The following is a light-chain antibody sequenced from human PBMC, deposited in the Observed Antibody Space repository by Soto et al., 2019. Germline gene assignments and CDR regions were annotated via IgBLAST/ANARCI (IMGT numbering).Light chain of an antibody. J-gene: IGKJ2*01. CDR1: QSVSSRY. CDR3: QQYGSSPPFT. Sequence: EFVLTQSPGTLSLSPGERATLSCRASQSVSSRYLAWYQQKPGQAPRLLIYGASNRATGIPDRFSGSGSGTDFTLTISRLEPEDFAVYFCQQYGSSPPFTFGQGTKVEIK. CDR2: GAS. V-gene: IGKV3-20*01.